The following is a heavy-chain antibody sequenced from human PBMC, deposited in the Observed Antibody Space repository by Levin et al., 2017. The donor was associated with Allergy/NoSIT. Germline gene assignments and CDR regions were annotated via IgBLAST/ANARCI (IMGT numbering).Heavy chain of an antibody. CDR3: AANVDPAMFDY. J-gene: IGHJ4*02. CDR2: ISESGAYT. V-gene: IGHV3-23*01. Sequence: PAASVKVSCAASGFTFRNYAMNWVRQAPGKGLEWLSAISESGAYTYYADSVKGRFTISRDNSKNTLYLQMNSLRAEDTALYYCAANVDPAMFDYWGQGILVTVSS. CDR1: GFTFRNYA. D-gene: IGHD5-18*01.